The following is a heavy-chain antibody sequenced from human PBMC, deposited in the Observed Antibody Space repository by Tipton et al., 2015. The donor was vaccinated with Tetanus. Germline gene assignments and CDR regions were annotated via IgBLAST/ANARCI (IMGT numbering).Heavy chain of an antibody. Sequence: TLSLTCDVSGGPVSSSNWWSWVRQHPGKGPEWIGYIYYSGDTFYNPSLKSRVSMSVDTSKNQFSLNLRSVTAADTAVYYCARDQGGGRVVRLNWFDPWGQGTLVTVSS. J-gene: IGHJ5*02. D-gene: IGHD6-6*01. V-gene: IGHV4-31*11. CDR1: GGPVSSSNW. CDR2: IYYSGDT. CDR3: ARDQGGGRVVRLNWFDP.